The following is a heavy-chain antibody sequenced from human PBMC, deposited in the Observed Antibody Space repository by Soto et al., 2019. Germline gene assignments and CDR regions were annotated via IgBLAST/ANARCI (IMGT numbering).Heavy chain of an antibody. J-gene: IGHJ6*02. CDR3: ARDSNYGMDV. Sequence: QVQLVESGGGVVQPGRSLRLSCAAYGFTFSSYAMHWVRQAPGKGLEWVAVISYDGSNKYYADSVKGRFTISRDNSKNTLYLQMNSLRAEDTAVYYCARDSNYGMDVWGQGTTVTVSS. CDR2: ISYDGSNK. CDR1: GFTFSSYA. V-gene: IGHV3-30-3*01.